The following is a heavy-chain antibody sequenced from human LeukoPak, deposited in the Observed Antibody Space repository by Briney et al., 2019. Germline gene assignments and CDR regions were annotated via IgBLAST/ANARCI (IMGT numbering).Heavy chain of an antibody. Sequence: SETLSLTCAVSGYSISSGYYWGWIRQPPGKGLEWIGSIYHSGSTHYNPSLKSRITISVDTSKNQFSLKQSSVTAADTAVYYCARWEGGSYYDFDYWGQGTLVTVSS. CDR2: IYHSGST. CDR3: ARWEGGSYYDFDY. D-gene: IGHD1-26*01. V-gene: IGHV4-38-2*01. CDR1: GYSISSGYY. J-gene: IGHJ4*02.